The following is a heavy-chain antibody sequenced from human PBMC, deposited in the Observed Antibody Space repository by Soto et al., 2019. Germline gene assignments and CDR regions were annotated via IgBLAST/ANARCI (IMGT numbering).Heavy chain of an antibody. J-gene: IGHJ4*02. CDR1: GASISSGDYY. V-gene: IGHV4-30-4*01. CDR2: IYYSGSN. Sequence: SETLSLTCTVSGASISSGDYYWSWIRQPPGKGLEGIGYIYYSGSNYYNPSLKSRVTISVDTSKNQFSLKLSSVTAADTAVYYCARDGITMVRVIVWGQGTLVTVSS. CDR3: ARDGITMVRVIV. D-gene: IGHD3-10*01.